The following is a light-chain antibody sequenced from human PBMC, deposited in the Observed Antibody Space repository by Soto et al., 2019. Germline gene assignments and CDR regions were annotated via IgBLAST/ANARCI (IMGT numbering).Light chain of an antibody. CDR1: QSVSSY. V-gene: IGKV3-11*01. CDR2: DAS. Sequence: EIVLTQSPATLSLSPGDTATLSCRASQSVSSYLAWDQQKPGQLPRLLIYDASSRATGIPARLSCRGAGTDFTLTISSLGPEDFAIYFCQQRRHWPPPVGPGTKVYIK. CDR3: QQRRHWPPP. J-gene: IGKJ3*01.